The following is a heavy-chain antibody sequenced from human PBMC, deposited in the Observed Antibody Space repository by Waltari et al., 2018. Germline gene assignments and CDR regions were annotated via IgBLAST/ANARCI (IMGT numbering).Heavy chain of an antibody. D-gene: IGHD6-19*01. CDR2: INPNSGGT. Sequence: QVQLVQSGAEVKKPGASVKVSCKASGYIFTGYYMHWVRQAPGQGLEWMGWINPNSGGTKYAQKYQGRVTMTRDTSINTAYMELTSLRSDDTAVYYCARAPSSGPRRVFDYWAQGTLVTVSS. V-gene: IGHV1-2*02. CDR3: ARAPSSGPRRVFDY. J-gene: IGHJ4*02. CDR1: GYIFTGYY.